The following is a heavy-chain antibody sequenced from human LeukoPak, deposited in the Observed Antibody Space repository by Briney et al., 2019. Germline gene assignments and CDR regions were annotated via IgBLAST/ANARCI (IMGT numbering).Heavy chain of an antibody. J-gene: IGHJ4*02. V-gene: IGHV4-59*12. CDR2: IYYSGST. D-gene: IGHD6-19*01. CDR3: ARDSASAQAVMFDY. CDR1: GVSISSNY. Sequence: SETLSLTCTVSGVSISSNYWSWIRQPPGKGLEWIGYIYYSGSTNYNPSLKSRITISVDTSKNQFSLKLSSVTAADTAVYYCARDSASAQAVMFDYWGQGTLVTVSS.